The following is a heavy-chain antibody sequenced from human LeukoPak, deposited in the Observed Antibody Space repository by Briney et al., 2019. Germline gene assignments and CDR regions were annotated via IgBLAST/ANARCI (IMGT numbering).Heavy chain of an antibody. CDR3: AGDIVVVVAAKANYYYYGMDV. CDR2: IKQDGSEK. J-gene: IGHJ6*02. Sequence: PGGSLRLSCAASGFTFSSYWMSWVRQAPGKGLEWVANIKQDGSEKYYVDSVKGRFTISRDNAKNSLYLQMNSLRAEDTAVYYCAGDIVVVVAAKANYYYYGMDVWGQGTTVTVSS. CDR1: GFTFSSYW. D-gene: IGHD2-15*01. V-gene: IGHV3-7*01.